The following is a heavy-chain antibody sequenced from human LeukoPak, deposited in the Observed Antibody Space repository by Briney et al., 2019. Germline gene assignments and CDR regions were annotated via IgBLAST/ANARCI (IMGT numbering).Heavy chain of an antibody. V-gene: IGHV1-69*13. J-gene: IGHJ4*02. CDR2: IIPIFGTA. Sequence: SVKVSCKASGGTFSSYAISWVRQAPGQGLEWMGGIIPIFGTANYAQKFQGRVTITADESTSTAYMELSSLRSEDTAVYYCAREGVVLQTFDYWGQGTLVTVSS. CDR3: AREGVVLQTFDY. D-gene: IGHD2/OR15-2a*01. CDR1: GGTFSSYA.